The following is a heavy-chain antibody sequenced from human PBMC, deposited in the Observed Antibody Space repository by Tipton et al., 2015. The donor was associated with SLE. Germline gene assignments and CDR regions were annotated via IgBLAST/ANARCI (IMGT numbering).Heavy chain of an antibody. J-gene: IGHJ2*01. CDR2: IYYSGST. CDR1: GGSISSYY. Sequence: TLSLTCTVSGGSISSYYWSWIRQPPGKGLEWIGYIYYSGSTNYNPSLKSRVTISVDTSKNQFSLKLSSVTAADTAVYYCARLPGGAPLYWYFDLWGRGTLVTVSS. V-gene: IGHV4-59*01. CDR3: ARLPGGAPLYWYFDL. D-gene: IGHD3-16*01.